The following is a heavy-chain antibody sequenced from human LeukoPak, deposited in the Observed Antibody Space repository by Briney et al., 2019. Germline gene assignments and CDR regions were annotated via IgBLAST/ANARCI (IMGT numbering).Heavy chain of an antibody. J-gene: IGHJ4*02. CDR1: GGSISSYY. D-gene: IGHD3-3*02. Sequence: SETLSLTCTVSGGSISSYYWSWIRQPPGKGLEWIGYIYYSGTTNYNPSLKSRVTISVDTSKNQFSLKLSSVTAADTAVYYCVKESIEIPQSDYWGQGTLVTVSS. CDR2: IYYSGTT. CDR3: VKESIEIPQSDY. V-gene: IGHV4-59*12.